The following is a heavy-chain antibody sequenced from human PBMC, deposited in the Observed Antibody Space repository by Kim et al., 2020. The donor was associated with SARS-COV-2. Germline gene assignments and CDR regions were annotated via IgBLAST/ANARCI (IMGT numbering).Heavy chain of an antibody. CDR3: ASRWLMVRGVIFWFDP. CDR1: GFTFSDYY. Sequence: GGSLRLSCAASGFTFSDYYMSWIRQAPGKGLEWVSSISSSGSTIYYADSVKGRFTISRDNAKNSLYLQMNSLRAEDTAVYYCASRWLMVRGVIFWFDPWGQGTLVTVSS. V-gene: IGHV3-11*04. J-gene: IGHJ5*02. CDR2: ISSSGSTI. D-gene: IGHD3-10*01.